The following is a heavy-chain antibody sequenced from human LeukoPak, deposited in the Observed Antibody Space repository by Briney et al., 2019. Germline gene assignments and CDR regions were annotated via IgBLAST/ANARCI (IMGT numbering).Heavy chain of an antibody. D-gene: IGHD5-24*01. CDR3: ARASVEPVGHLFDRGFDY. CDR1: GGSISSGGYS. V-gene: IGHV4-30-2*01. CDR2: IYHSGST. J-gene: IGHJ4*02. Sequence: SETLSLTCAVSGGSISSGGYSWSWIRQPPGKGLEWIGYIYHSGSTYYNPSLKSRVTISVDRSKNQFSLKLSSVTAADTAVYYCARASVEPVGHLFDRGFDYWGQGTLVTVSS.